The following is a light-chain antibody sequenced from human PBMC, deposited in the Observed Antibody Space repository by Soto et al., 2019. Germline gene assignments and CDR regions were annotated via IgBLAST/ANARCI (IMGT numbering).Light chain of an antibody. CDR1: SDINVGASR. CDR2: YRSDSDK. V-gene: IGLV5-45*01. J-gene: IGLJ2*01. CDR3: KIWHSGAWV. Sequence: QSVLTQPTSLSASPGASASLTCTLRSDINVGASRIFWYQQKPGGPPQFLLKYRSDSDKQQGAGVPSRFSGSKDASANAGILLISGLQSEDEADYYCKIWHSGAWVFGGGTKVTVL.